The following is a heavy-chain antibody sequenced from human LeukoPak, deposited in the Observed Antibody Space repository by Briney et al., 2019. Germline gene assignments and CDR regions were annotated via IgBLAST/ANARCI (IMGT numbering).Heavy chain of an antibody. CDR3: ARDSYDFWTNYYFDY. D-gene: IGHD3-3*01. J-gene: IGHJ4*02. CDR1: GYTFTTYG. V-gene: IGHV1-18*01. CDR2: ISTFNGHT. Sequence: ASVKVSCKASGYTFTTYGISWVRQAPGHGLEWMGWISTFNGHTNYAQSRQDRVTMTTDTSTSTVYMELSSLISDDTAVYYCARDSYDFWTNYYFDYWGQGTLVTVSS.